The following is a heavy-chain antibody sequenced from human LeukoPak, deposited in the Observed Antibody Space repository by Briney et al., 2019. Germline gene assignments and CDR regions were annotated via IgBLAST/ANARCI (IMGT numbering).Heavy chain of an antibody. V-gene: IGHV4-61*02. CDR1: GGSLSSGSYY. CDR2: IYTSGST. CDR3: AREIMTTVVTRDWYFDL. Sequence: PSQTLSLTCTVSGGSLSSGSYYWSWIRQPPGKGLEWIGRIYTSGSTNYNPSLKSRVTISVDTSKNQFSLKLSSVTAADTAVYYCAREIMTTVVTRDWYFDLWGRGTLVTVSS. J-gene: IGHJ2*01. D-gene: IGHD4-23*01.